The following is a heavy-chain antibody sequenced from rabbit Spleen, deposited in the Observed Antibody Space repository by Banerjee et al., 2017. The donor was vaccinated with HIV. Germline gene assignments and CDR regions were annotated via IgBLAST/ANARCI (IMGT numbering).Heavy chain of an antibody. V-gene: IGHV1S45*01. CDR1: GFSFSSGQD. Sequence: QEQLEESGGDLVKPEGSLTLTCKASGFSFSSGQDMCWVRQAPGKGLEWIGCIGINNGGTWYASWAKGRFTISKASSTTVTLQLNSLTVADTAMYFCARSSGGGAYNHYFNLWGQGTLVTVS. D-gene: IGHD6-1*01. J-gene: IGHJ4*01. CDR3: ARSSGGGAYNHYFNL. CDR2: IGINNGGT.